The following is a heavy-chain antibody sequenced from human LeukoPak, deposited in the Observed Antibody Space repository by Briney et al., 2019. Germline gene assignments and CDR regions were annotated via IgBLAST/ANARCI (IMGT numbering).Heavy chain of an antibody. CDR2: IIPIFGTA. CDR1: GGTFSSYA. Sequence: GSSVKVSCKASGGTFSSYAISWVRQAPGQGLEWMGGIIPIFGTANYAQKFRGRVTITADKSTRTAYMELSSLRSEDTAVYYCASCGYCSLYPIGGQEYYYYYYMDVWGKGTTVTVSS. V-gene: IGHV1-69*06. D-gene: IGHD2-2*03. J-gene: IGHJ6*03. CDR3: ASCGYCSLYPIGGQEYYYYYYMDV.